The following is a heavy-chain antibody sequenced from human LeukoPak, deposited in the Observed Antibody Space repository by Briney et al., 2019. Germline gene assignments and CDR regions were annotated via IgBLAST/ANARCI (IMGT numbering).Heavy chain of an antibody. CDR3: AREYSSSWSLYYYYYYMDV. J-gene: IGHJ6*03. CDR2: IIPIFGTA. V-gene: IGHV1-69*06. Sequence: SVKVSCKASGGTFISYAISWVRQAPGQGLEWMGGIIPIFGTANYAQKFQGRVTITADKSTSTAYMELSSLRSEDTAVYYCAREYSSSWSLYYYYYYMDVWGKGTTVTISS. CDR1: GGTFISYA. D-gene: IGHD6-13*01.